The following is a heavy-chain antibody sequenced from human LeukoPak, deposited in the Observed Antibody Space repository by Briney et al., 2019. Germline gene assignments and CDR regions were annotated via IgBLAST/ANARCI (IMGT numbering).Heavy chain of an antibody. V-gene: IGHV3-48*03. CDR1: GFTFSSYE. CDR3: GRSYSSGTYNSLDY. J-gene: IGHJ4*02. Sequence: PGGSLRLSCAASGFTFSSYEMNWVRQAPGKGLEWVSYIVSSGTTIYYADSVKGRFTISRDNAKNSLYLDMNSLRADDTAVYYCGRSYSSGTYNSLDYWGQGTLVTVSS. D-gene: IGHD3-10*01. CDR2: IVSSGTTI.